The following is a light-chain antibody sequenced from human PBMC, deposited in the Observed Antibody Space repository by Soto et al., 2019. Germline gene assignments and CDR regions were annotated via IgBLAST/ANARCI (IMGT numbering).Light chain of an antibody. Sequence: DIQMTQSPSTLTASIADRVTITCRASESISSWLAWYHQKPGKAPKLLIYKASTLKSGVPSRFSGSGSGTEFTLTISSLQPDDFATYYCQHYNSYSEAFGQGTKVDIK. V-gene: IGKV1-5*03. CDR2: KAS. J-gene: IGKJ1*01. CDR3: QHYNSYSEA. CDR1: ESISSW.